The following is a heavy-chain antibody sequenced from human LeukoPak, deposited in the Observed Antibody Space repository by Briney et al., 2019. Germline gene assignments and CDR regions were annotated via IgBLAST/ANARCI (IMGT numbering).Heavy chain of an antibody. CDR3: VRSMSGRNDL. J-gene: IGHJ5*02. D-gene: IGHD3-3*01. CDR2: INVEGTRT. V-gene: IGHV3-74*01. CDR1: GFNFSNYW. Sequence: GGSLRLSCAGSGFNFSNYWVHWVRQAPGKGLVWVSRINVEGTRTDYADSVRGRFTISRDNAKNTLYLQMNGLTAEDTAIYYCVRSMSGRNDLWGQGTLVSVSA.